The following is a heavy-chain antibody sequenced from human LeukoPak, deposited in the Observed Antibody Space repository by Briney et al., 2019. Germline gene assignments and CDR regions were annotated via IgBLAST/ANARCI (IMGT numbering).Heavy chain of an antibody. Sequence: ASVKVSCKASGYTFTSYGISWVRQAPGQGLEWMGWISGYNGNTNYAQELQGRVTMTTDTSTSAAYMEPRSLRSDDTAVYYCARDTPSRRDGYDFDYWGQGTLVTVSS. CDR1: GYTFTSYG. J-gene: IGHJ4*02. V-gene: IGHV1-18*01. CDR3: ARDTPSRRDGYDFDY. CDR2: ISGYNGNT. D-gene: IGHD5-24*01.